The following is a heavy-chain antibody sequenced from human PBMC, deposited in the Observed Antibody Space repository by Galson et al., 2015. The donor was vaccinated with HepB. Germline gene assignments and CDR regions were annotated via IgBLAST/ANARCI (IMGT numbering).Heavy chain of an antibody. CDR3: ARDLGKSSGLIWGSYRSLPGGD. V-gene: IGHV3-30-3*01. Sequence: SLRLSCAASGFSFSTYAMHWVRQAPGKGLEWLALISYDGINRFYADSVKGRLTISRDNSKNTLYLQMHSLRSGDTAVYFCARDLGKSSGLIWGSYRSLPGGDWGQGTLVTVSS. CDR2: ISYDGINR. D-gene: IGHD3-16*02. CDR1: GFSFSTYA. J-gene: IGHJ4*02.